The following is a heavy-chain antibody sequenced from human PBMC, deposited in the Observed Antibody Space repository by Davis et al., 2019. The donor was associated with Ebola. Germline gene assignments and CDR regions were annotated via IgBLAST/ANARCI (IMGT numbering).Heavy chain of an antibody. CDR1: GSTFSSYG. V-gene: IGHV3-30*18. D-gene: IGHD6-19*01. Sequence: GGSLRLSCAASGSTFSSYGMHWVRQAPGKGLEWVAVISYDGSNTYYADSVKGRFTISRDNSKNTLYLQMNSLRAEDTAVYYCAKDQGIAVAGYYYYYGMDVWGQGTTVTVSS. CDR2: ISYDGSNT. J-gene: IGHJ6*02. CDR3: AKDQGIAVAGYYYYYGMDV.